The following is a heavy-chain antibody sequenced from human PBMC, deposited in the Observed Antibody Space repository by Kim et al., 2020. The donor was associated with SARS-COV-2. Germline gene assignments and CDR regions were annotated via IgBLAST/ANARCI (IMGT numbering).Heavy chain of an antibody. J-gene: IGHJ4*02. CDR3: AKGGWFED. D-gene: IGHD2-15*01. CDR2: GGRT. Sequence: GGRTSNADPVKGRFTISRDNSKNTVYLHMNSLRSEDTAVYHCAKGGWFEDWCQGTLVTVSS. V-gene: IGHV3-23*01.